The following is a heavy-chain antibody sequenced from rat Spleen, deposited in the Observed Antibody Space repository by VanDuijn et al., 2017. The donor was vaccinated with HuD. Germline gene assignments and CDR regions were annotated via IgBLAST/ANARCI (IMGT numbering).Heavy chain of an antibody. CDR2: MWNDGDT. CDR1: GFSLTSYH. Sequence: QVQLKESGPGLVQPSQTLSLTCTVSGFSLTSYHVSWVRQPPGKSLVWMGIMWNDGDTSYDSVLKSRLSISRDTSKSQVFLKMSSLQTEDTATYYCVRDGGFDYWGQGVMVTVSS. J-gene: IGHJ2*01. CDR3: VRDGGFDY. V-gene: IGHV2-32*01.